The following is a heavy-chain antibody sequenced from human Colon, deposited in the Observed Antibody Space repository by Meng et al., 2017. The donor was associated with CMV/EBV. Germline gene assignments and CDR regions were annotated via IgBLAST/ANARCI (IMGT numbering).Heavy chain of an antibody. V-gene: IGHV3-21*01. CDR2: ISYTGSYI. J-gene: IGHJ4*02. D-gene: IGHD6-6*01. Sequence: GGSLRLSCAAFGFTFTQYPMNWVRQAPGKGLEWVSSISYTGSYIDYADSVKGRFTISRDNANNSLYLQMNSLRVEDTAVYYCARAPIAARQGYFDFWGQGALVTVSS. CDR3: ARAPIAARQGYFDF. CDR1: GFTFTQYP.